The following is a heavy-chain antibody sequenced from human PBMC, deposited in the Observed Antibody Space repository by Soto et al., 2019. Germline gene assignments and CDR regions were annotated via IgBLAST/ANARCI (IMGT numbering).Heavy chain of an antibody. J-gene: IGHJ2*01. CDR1: GGSISSGGYY. CDR2: IYYSGST. V-gene: IGHV4-31*03. D-gene: IGHD4-17*01. CDR3: ARGGDTVGPGIGYFAL. Sequence: QVQLQESGPGLVKPSQTLSLTCTVSGGSISSGGYYWSWIRQHPGKGLEWIGYIYYSGSTYYNPSLKSRFTISVGTSKNQFSLEVSSVTAGDTAVYYCARGGDTVGPGIGYFALWGGGTLVTVSS.